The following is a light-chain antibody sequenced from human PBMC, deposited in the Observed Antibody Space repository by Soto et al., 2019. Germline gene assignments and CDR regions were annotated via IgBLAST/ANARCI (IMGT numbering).Light chain of an antibody. J-gene: IGKJ4*01. CDR2: WAS. Sequence: DIVLTQSPDSLAVSLGERATINCKSSQSVLFSSNNKNYLTWYQQKPGQPPKLLIYWASTRESGVPDRFSGSGSGTDFTLPLSSLQAEDVAFYYCLHHDSSPFTFGGGTKVEIK. CDR1: QSVLFSSNNKNY. CDR3: LHHDSSPFT. V-gene: IGKV4-1*01.